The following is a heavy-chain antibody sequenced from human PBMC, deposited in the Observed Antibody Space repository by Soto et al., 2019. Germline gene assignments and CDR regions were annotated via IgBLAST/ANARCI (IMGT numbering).Heavy chain of an antibody. V-gene: IGHV4-59*01. CDR2: IYYSGST. CDR3: ARKGIVATTGASGFDI. Sequence: PSATLSLTCTVSGGSISSYYWSWIRQPPGKGLEWIGYIYYSGSTNYNPSLKSRVTISVDTSKNQFSLKLSSVTAADTAVYYCARKGIVATTGASGFDIWGQGTMVTVSS. CDR1: GGSISSYY. J-gene: IGHJ3*02. D-gene: IGHD5-12*01.